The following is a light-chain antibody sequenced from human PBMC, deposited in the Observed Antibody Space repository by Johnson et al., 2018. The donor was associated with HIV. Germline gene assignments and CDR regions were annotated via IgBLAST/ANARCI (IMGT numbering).Light chain of an antibody. CDR3: GTWDNSLNAV. V-gene: IGLV1-51*02. CDR1: SSNIGNNY. Sequence: QSALTQPPSVSAAPGQKVTISCSGSSSNIGNNYVSWYQQLPGTAPKLLIYENNKRPSGIPDRFSGSKSDTSATLGITGLQTGDEADYYCGTWDNSLNAVFGTGTKVTVL. J-gene: IGLJ1*01. CDR2: ENN.